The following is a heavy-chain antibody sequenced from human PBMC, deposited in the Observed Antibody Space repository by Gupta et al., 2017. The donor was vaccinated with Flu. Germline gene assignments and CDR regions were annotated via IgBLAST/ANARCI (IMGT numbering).Heavy chain of an antibody. Sequence: QVQLVESGGGVVQPGRSLRLSCAASGFTFSSYGMHWVRQAPGKGLEWVAVISYDGSNKYYADSVKGRFTISRDNSKNTLYLQMNSLRAEDTAVYYCAKEDSGYDSNVAFDYWGQGTLVTVSS. D-gene: IGHD5-12*01. CDR1: GFTFSSYG. CDR2: ISYDGSNK. V-gene: IGHV3-30*18. CDR3: AKEDSGYDSNVAFDY. J-gene: IGHJ4*02.